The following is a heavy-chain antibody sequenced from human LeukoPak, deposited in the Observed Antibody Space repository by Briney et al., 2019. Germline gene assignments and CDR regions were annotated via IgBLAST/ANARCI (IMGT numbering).Heavy chain of an antibody. D-gene: IGHD3-16*02. J-gene: IGHJ4*02. V-gene: IGHV1-2*06. CDR2: INPNNGAT. Sequence: ASVKVSCRASEYIFTGYYMHWVRQAPGQGLEWMGRINPNNGATNYAQKFQGRVTITGDTSISTAYMELSSLRSEDTAMYCCARSPRDDYVWGSYPYYFDYWGQGTLVTVSS. CDR1: EYIFTGYY. CDR3: ARSPRDDYVWGSYPYYFDY.